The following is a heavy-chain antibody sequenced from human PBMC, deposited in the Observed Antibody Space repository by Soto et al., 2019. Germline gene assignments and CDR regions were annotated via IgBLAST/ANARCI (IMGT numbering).Heavy chain of an antibody. J-gene: IGHJ3*02. V-gene: IGHV3-11*01. CDR2: ISSSGSTI. CDR1: GFTFSDYY. Sequence: GGSLRLSCAASGFTFSDYYMSWIRQAPGKGLEWVSYISSSGSTIYYADSVKGRFTISRDNAKNSLYLQMNSLRAEDTAVYYCARVSVITIFGVVIPGNDAFDIWGQGTMVTVSS. D-gene: IGHD3-3*01. CDR3: ARVSVITIFGVVIPGNDAFDI.